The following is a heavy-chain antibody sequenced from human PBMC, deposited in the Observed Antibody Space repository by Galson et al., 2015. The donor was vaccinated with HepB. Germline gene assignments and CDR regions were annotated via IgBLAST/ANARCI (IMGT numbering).Heavy chain of an antibody. CDR2: ISGSGGST. J-gene: IGHJ4*02. Sequence: SLRLSCAASGFTFSSYAMSWVRQAPGKGLEWVSAISGSGGSTYYADSVKGRFTISRDNSKNTLYLQMNSLRAEDTAVYYCAKDFLGGSIAAHIFDYWGQGTLVTVSS. CDR1: GFTFSSYA. CDR3: AKDFLGGSIAAHIFDY. V-gene: IGHV3-23*01. D-gene: IGHD6-6*01.